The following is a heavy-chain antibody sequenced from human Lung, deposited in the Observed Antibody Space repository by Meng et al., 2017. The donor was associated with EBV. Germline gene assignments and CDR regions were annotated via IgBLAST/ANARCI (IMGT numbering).Heavy chain of an antibody. CDR3: ARTGCSSSSCYDY. CDR1: GYTFTTFV. V-gene: IGHV1-3*01. Sequence: QVQLVQSGAEVKKPGASVKVSCKASGYTFTTFVMHWVRQAPGQQLEWMGWINAGNGNTKYSQTFQGRVTITRDTSASTAYMELRSLRSEDTAVYYCARTGCSSSSCYDYWGQGTLVTVSS. J-gene: IGHJ4*02. D-gene: IGHD2-2*01. CDR2: INAGNGNT.